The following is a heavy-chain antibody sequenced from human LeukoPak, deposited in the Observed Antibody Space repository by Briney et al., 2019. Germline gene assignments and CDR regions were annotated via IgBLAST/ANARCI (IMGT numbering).Heavy chain of an antibody. V-gene: IGHV4-39*07. CDR1: GDSISSSSYY. J-gene: IGHJ5*02. Sequence: SETLSLTCTVSGDSISSSSYYWGWIRQPPGKGLEWIGSIYYSGSTYYNPSLKSRVTMSLDTSKNQFSLKLSSVTAADTAVYYSTRGYCSSTSCYPNWFDPWGQGTLVTVSS. CDR3: TRGYCSSTSCYPNWFDP. D-gene: IGHD2-2*01. CDR2: IYYSGST.